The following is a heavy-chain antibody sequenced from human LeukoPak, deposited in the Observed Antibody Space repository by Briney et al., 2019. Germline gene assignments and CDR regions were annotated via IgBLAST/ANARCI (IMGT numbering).Heavy chain of an antibody. Sequence: GGSLRLSCAASGFTLSSYAMSWVRQAPGKGLECVSSISASGGSTNYADSVKGRFTISRDNSKNTVYLQMNSLRAEDTAVYYCAKVMKGSERLTMVRGVIIKTAGLYYMDVWGKGTTVTVSS. V-gene: IGHV3-23*01. CDR3: AKVMKGSERLTMVRGVIIKTAGLYYMDV. CDR1: GFTLSSYA. CDR2: ISASGGST. D-gene: IGHD3-10*01. J-gene: IGHJ6*03.